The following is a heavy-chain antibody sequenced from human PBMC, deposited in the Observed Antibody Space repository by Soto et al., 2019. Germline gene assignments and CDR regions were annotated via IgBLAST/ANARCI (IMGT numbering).Heavy chain of an antibody. CDR3: ARDLPPMDV. J-gene: IGHJ6*02. CDR2: IYYSGST. Sequence: SETLSLTCTVSGVSISSYYWSWIRQPPGKGLEWIGYIYYSGSTNYNPSLKSRVTISGDTSKNQFSLKLSSVTAADTAVYYCARDLPPMDVWGQGTTVTVSS. CDR1: GVSISSYY. V-gene: IGHV4-59*01.